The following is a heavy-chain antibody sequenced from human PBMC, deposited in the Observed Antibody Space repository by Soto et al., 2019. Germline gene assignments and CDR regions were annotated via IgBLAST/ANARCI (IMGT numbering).Heavy chain of an antibody. CDR3: AREGGPTSGDSGYEGMYRFDP. Sequence: QVQLQESGPGLVKPSQTLSLTCTVSGGSISSGDYYWSWIRQPPGKGLEWIGYIYYSGSTYYNPSLKSRVTISVDTSKNQFSLKLSSVTAADTAVYYCAREGGPTSGDSGYEGMYRFDPWGQGTLVTVSS. CDR1: GGSISSGDYY. J-gene: IGHJ5*02. CDR2: IYYSGST. V-gene: IGHV4-30-4*01. D-gene: IGHD5-12*01.